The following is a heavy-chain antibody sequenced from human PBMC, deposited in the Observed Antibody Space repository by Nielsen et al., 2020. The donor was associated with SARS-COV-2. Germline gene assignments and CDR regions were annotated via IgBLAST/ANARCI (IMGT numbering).Heavy chain of an antibody. J-gene: IGHJ4*02. D-gene: IGHD7-27*01. V-gene: IGHV4-59*13. Sequence: SATLSLTCAVSGGSITIYYWHWIRQSPGKGLERIGNNYYSGNTNYNPSFKSRVTISVVTSKNQFSLKLSSVTAADTAVYYCARDDDNWGSLAYWGQGTLVTVSS. CDR2: NYYSGNT. CDR1: GGSITIYY. CDR3: ARDDDNWGSLAY.